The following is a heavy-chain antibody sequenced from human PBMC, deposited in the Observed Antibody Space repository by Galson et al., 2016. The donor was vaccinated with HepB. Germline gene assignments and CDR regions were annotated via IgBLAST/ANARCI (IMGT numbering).Heavy chain of an antibody. D-gene: IGHD1-7*01. J-gene: IGHJ4*02. CDR2: IAYDGNEI. V-gene: IGHV3-30*18. CDR3: AEEEHTTGWTYGDF. Sequence: SLRLSCAASGFTFSDFGMHWVRQAPGKGLEWVAVIAYDGNEIHYADSVRGRFTISRDNSKNTLSLQMNSLSAEDTALYYCAEEEHTTGWTYGDFWGQGTPVTVS. CDR1: GFTFSDFG.